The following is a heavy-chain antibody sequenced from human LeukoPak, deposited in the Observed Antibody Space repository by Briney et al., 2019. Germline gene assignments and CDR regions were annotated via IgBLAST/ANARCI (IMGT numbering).Heavy chain of an antibody. V-gene: IGHV1-8*03. CDR1: GYTFSTYD. J-gene: IGHJ6*03. Sequence: ASVKVSCKASGYTFSTYDINWLRQASGPGLEWMGWMNPNSDNTGYVEKFQDRVTFTMNTSISTAYMELGSLRSEDTAVYYCARAGVAARPYPQHYYYYYYMDVWGQGTTVTVSS. D-gene: IGHD6-6*01. CDR2: MNPNSDNT. CDR3: ARAGVAARPYPQHYYYYYYMDV.